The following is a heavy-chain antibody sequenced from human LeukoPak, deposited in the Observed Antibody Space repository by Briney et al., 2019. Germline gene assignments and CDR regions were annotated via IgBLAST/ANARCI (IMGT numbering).Heavy chain of an antibody. CDR2: IKQDGSEK. CDR3: ARDKDDYVWGSYRPLDY. J-gene: IGHJ4*02. Sequence: GGSLRLSCAASGFTFSSYWMSWVRQAPGKGLEWVANIKQDGSEKYYVDSVKGRFTISGDNAKNSLYLQMNSLRAEDTAVYYCARDKDDYVWGSYRPLDYWGQGTLVTVSS. D-gene: IGHD3-16*02. CDR1: GFTFSSYW. V-gene: IGHV3-7*01.